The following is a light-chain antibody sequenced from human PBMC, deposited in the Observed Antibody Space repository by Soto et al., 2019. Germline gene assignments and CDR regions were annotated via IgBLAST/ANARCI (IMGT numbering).Light chain of an antibody. CDR1: SSNIGSNY. J-gene: IGLJ1*01. Sequence: SVLTQPPSASGTPGQRVTISCSGSSSNIGSNYVYWYQDLPGTAPKLLIYRNNQRPSGVPDRFSGSKSGTSASLAISGLRSEDEADYYCAAWDDSLGGFYVFGTGTKVTVL. V-gene: IGLV1-47*01. CDR3: AAWDDSLGGFYV. CDR2: RNN.